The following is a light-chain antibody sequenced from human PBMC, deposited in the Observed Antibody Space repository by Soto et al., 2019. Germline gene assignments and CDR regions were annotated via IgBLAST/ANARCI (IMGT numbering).Light chain of an antibody. Sequence: QAVLTQPPSVSGTPGQSVTISCSGSRSNIGSGYVYWYRQLPGTAPKVLIYSSTQRPSGVPDRISGSRSGTSASLAISGLLSDDEADYYCAAWDDSLNGVIFGGGTKLTVL. CDR2: SST. J-gene: IGLJ2*01. V-gene: IGLV1-47*02. CDR1: RSNIGSGY. CDR3: AAWDDSLNGVI.